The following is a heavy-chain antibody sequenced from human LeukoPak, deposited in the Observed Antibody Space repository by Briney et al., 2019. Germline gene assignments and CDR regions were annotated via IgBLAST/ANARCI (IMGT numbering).Heavy chain of an antibody. V-gene: IGHV4-4*07. Sequence: SETLSLTCTVSGGSISSYYWSWIRQPAGKGLEWMGRIYTSGSTNYNPSLKSRVTMSVDTSKNQFSLKLSSVTAADTAVYYCAREITLYFWSGYLDYWGQGTLVTVSS. CDR1: GGSISSYY. D-gene: IGHD3-3*01. J-gene: IGHJ4*02. CDR2: IYTSGST. CDR3: AREITLYFWSGYLDY.